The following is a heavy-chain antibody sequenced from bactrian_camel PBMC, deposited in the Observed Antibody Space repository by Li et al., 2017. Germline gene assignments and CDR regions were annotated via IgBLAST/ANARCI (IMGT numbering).Heavy chain of an antibody. CDR1: GFTFSNYA. CDR2: INSGGGAT. V-gene: IGHV3S42*01. Sequence: VQLVESGGDLVQPGGSLRLSCAASGFTFSNYAMNWVRQLPEKGLEWVAGINSGGGATLYSPSVEGRFTISRDNVKNTLFLQLDSLNTEDTAMYYCAKDPKMYGGSWLSPDIDHWGQGTQVT. D-gene: IGHD6*01. J-gene: IGHJ4*01. CDR3: AKDPKMYGGSWLSPDIDH.